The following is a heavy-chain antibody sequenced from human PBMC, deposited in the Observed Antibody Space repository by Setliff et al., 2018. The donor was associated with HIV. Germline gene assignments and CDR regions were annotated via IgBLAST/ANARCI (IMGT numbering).Heavy chain of an antibody. V-gene: IGHV1-3*04. CDR2: INTGNGNT. Sequence: ASVKVSCKASGYTFTSHTIHWVRQAPGQGLEWMGWINTGNGNTKYSQKFQDRVTITRDTSASTGYMEVNSLRPEDTAVYYCARGRTMSWFDPWGQGTLVTVSS. D-gene: IGHD3-22*01. CDR3: ARGRTMSWFDP. J-gene: IGHJ5*02. CDR1: GYTFTSHT.